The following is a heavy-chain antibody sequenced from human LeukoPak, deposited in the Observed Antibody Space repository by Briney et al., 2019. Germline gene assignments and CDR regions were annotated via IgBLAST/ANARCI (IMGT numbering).Heavy chain of an antibody. Sequence: SETLSLTCTVSGGSISSYYWSWIRQPPGKGLEWIGYIYYSGSANYNPSLKSRVTISVDTSKNQFSLKLSSVTAADTAVYYCARTVTSYFDYWGQGTLVTVSS. V-gene: IGHV4-59*01. CDR3: ARTVTSYFDY. J-gene: IGHJ4*02. CDR1: GGSISSYY. D-gene: IGHD4-17*01. CDR2: IYYSGSA.